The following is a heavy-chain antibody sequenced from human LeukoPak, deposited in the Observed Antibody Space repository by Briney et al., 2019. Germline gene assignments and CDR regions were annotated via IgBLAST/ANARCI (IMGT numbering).Heavy chain of an antibody. D-gene: IGHD2-8*02. Sequence: GESLKISCKASGYTFTGYYMHWVRQAPGQGLEWMGRINPNSGGTNYAQKFQGRVTMTRDTSISTAYMELSRLRSDDTAVYYCARIMGTGRGFPWGRGTLVTVSS. CDR3: ARIMGTGRGFP. V-gene: IGHV1-2*06. CDR1: GYTFTGYY. CDR2: INPNSGGT. J-gene: IGHJ5*02.